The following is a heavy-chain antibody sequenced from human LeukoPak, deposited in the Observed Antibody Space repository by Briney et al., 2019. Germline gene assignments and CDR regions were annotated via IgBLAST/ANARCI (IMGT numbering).Heavy chain of an antibody. Sequence: GGSLRLSCAASGFTFSDYYMSWIRQAPGKGLEWVSYISSSGSTIYYADSVKGRFTIPRDNAKNSLYLQMNSLRAEDTAVYYCARAQSWYYDFWSGRYDAFDIWGQGTMVTVSS. V-gene: IGHV3-11*04. CDR2: ISSSGSTI. D-gene: IGHD3-3*01. CDR1: GFTFSDYY. J-gene: IGHJ3*02. CDR3: ARAQSWYYDFWSGRYDAFDI.